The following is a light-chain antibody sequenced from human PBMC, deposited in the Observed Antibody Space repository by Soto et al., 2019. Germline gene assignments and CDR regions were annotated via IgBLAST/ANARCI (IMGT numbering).Light chain of an antibody. Sequence: ILMTRSPATVSVARGEGASLSFRASQSVSRKLAWYQHKPGQAPRLLIYDTSTRAADIPARFSGSGSGTDFTLTISSLQSDDFATYYCQQYHNWPITFGQGTRLEIK. J-gene: IGKJ5*01. CDR1: QSVSRK. CDR3: QQYHNWPIT. V-gene: IGKV3-15*01. CDR2: DTS.